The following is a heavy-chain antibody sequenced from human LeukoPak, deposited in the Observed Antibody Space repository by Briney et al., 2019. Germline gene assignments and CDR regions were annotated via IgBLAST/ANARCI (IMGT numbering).Heavy chain of an antibody. CDR1: GFTFSSYG. CDR3: AKDLRGSYYYMDV. D-gene: IGHD1-26*01. Sequence: PGGSLRLSCAASGFTFSSYGMSWVRQAPGKGLEWVSAISGSGYSTYYADSVKGRFTISRDNSKNTLYLQMNSLRAEDTAVYYCAKDLRGSYYYMDVWGKGTTVTVSS. CDR2: ISGSGYST. V-gene: IGHV3-23*01. J-gene: IGHJ6*03.